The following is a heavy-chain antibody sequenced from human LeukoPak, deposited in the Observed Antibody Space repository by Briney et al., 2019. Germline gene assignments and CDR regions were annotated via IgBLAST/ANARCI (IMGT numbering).Heavy chain of an antibody. CDR2: INPNSGGT. J-gene: IGHJ3*02. V-gene: IGHV1-2*02. Sequence: ASVKVSCKASGYTFTGYYMHWVRQAPGQGLVWMGWINPNSGGTNYAQKFQGRVTMTRDTSISTAYMELSRLRSDDTAVYYCARDNTPYYYDSSGYQNAFDIWGQGTMVTVSS. CDR1: GYTFTGYY. D-gene: IGHD3-22*01. CDR3: ARDNTPYYYDSSGYQNAFDI.